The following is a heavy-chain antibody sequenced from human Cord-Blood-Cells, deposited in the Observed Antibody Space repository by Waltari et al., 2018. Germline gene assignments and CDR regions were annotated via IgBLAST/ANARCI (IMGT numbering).Heavy chain of an antibody. CDR2: IKSKTDGGTT. D-gene: IGHD2-2*02. J-gene: IGHJ4*02. V-gene: IGHV3-15*01. CDR1: GFTFSTAW. CDR3: TTTIYCSSTSCYKWFDY. Sequence: EVQLVESGGGLVKPGGPLRLSCAASGFTFSTAWMSWVRQAPGTGREWVGRIKSKTDGGTTDYAAPVKGRFTISRDDSKNTLYLQMNSLKTEDTAVYYCTTTIYCSSTSCYKWFDYWGQGTLVTVSS.